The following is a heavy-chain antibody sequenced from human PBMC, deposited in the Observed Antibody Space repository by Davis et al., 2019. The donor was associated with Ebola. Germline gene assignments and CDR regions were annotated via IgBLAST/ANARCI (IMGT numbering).Heavy chain of an antibody. CDR1: GYRFTSYW. CDR3: ARNNDYGDYSWSFDY. CDR2: IYPGDSDT. V-gene: IGHV5-51*01. Sequence: GGSLRLSCKASGYRFTSYWIGWVRQMPGKGLEWMGIIYPGDSDTRYSPSFQGQVTISADKSISTASLQWSSLKASDTAMYYCARNNDYGDYSWSFDYWGQGTLVTVSS. J-gene: IGHJ4*02. D-gene: IGHD4-17*01.